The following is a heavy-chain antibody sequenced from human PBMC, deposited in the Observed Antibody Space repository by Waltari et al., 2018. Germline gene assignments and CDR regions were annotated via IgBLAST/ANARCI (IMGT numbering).Heavy chain of an antibody. Sequence: QVQLQESGPGLVKPSETLSLTCTVSGGSISSYYWSWIRQPAGKGLEWIGRIYTSGSTNYNPSPKSRVTMSVDTSKNQFSLKLSSVTAADTAVYYCARDDLLLSVGYNWFDPWGQGTLVTVSS. J-gene: IGHJ5*02. CDR1: GGSISSYY. V-gene: IGHV4-4*07. CDR2: IYTSGST. CDR3: ARDDLLLSVGYNWFDP. D-gene: IGHD1-26*01.